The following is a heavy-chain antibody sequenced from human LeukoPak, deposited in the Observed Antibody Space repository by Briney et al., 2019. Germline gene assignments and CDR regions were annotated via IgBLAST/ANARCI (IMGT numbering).Heavy chain of an antibody. D-gene: IGHD3-3*01. V-gene: IGHV3-23*01. CDR3: TKDYCGRFCSAV. CDR1: GFSFSAFG. Sequence: GGSLRLSCAASGFSFSAFGMNWVRQAPGKGLEWVSTITKNGDTTYYVDSVKGRFTISRDNSKNTLYLQKNSLRAEDTAKYYCTKDYCGRFCSAVWGQGTTVIVSS. J-gene: IGHJ6*02. CDR2: ITKNGDTT.